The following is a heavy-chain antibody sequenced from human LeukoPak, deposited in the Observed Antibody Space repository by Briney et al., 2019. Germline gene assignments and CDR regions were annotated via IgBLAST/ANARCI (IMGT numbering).Heavy chain of an antibody. J-gene: IGHJ4*01. D-gene: IGHD5-18*01. Sequence: GGSLRLSCAASGFTFSSYSMNWVRQAPGRGLEWVSSISSSSSYIYYADSVKGRFTISRDNAKNSLYLQMNSLRAEDTAVYYCARDIRLYSAPDYWGQEPWSPSPQ. CDR1: GFTFSSYS. CDR3: ARDIRLYSAPDY. V-gene: IGHV3-21*01. CDR2: ISSSSSYI.